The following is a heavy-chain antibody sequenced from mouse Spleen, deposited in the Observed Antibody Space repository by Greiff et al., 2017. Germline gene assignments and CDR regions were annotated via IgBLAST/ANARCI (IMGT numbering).Heavy chain of an antibody. CDR3: ASDYDGSFFAY. D-gene: IGHD1-1*01. CDR2: IDPEDGET. V-gene: IGHV14-2*01. J-gene: IGHJ2*01. CDR1: GFNIKDYY. Sequence: EVQGVESGAELVKPGASVKLSCTASGFNIKDYYMHWVKQRTEQGLEWIGRIDPEDGETKYAPKFQGKATITADTSSNTAYLQLSSLTSEDTAVYYCASDYDGSFFAYWGQGTTLTVSS.